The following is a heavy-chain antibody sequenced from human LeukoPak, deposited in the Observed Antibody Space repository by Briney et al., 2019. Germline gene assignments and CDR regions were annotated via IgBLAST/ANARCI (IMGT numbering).Heavy chain of an antibody. CDR3: ARDCSSTSCYRVFDY. CDR2: IYYSGST. CDR1: GGSISSYY. J-gene: IGHJ4*02. D-gene: IGHD2-2*02. Sequence: PSETLSLTCTASGGSISSYYWSWIRQPPGKGLEWIGYIYYSGSTNYNPSLKSRVTISVDTSKNQFSLKLSSVTAADTAVYYCARDCSSTSCYRVFDYWGQGTLVTVSS. V-gene: IGHV4-59*01.